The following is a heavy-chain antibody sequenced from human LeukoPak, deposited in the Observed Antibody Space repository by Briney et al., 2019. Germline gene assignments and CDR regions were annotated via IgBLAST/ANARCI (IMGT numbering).Heavy chain of an antibody. CDR1: FGTIGCDDLY. V-gene: IGHV4-39*01. D-gene: IGHD3-10*01. Sequence: SETLSLTCTVYFGTIGCDDLYWGWIRQSPGKGLEWNGSVHYTRSYSGTTYYHPSLGRRVTISTDRSKTLCTLKLTSVTAADTAVYYCGAEEYVTGSYYKSAFWGKGALVTVSS. J-gene: IGHJ4*02. CDR3: GAEEYVTGSYYKSAF. CDR2: VHYTRSYSGTT.